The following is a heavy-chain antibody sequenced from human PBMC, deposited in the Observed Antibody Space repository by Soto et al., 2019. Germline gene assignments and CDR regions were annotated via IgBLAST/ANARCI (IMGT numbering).Heavy chain of an antibody. J-gene: IGHJ4*02. D-gene: IGHD7-27*01. CDR3: AKEVSLGSTVDLGY. V-gene: IGHV3-23*01. CDR2: ISGSGGST. Sequence: PGGSLRLSXAASGFTFSIFAMSWVRQSPGKGLEWVSTISGSGGSTYYADAVKGRFTISRDNSMGTLYLQMKSLRVEDTAIYYCAKEVSLGSTVDLGYWGQGALVTVSS. CDR1: GFTFSIFA.